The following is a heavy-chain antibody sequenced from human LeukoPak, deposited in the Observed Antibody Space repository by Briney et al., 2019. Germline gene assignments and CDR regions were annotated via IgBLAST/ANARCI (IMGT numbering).Heavy chain of an antibody. V-gene: IGHV3-53*01. CDR3: ARGLGYCSSTSCYRPHDAFDI. CDR1: GFTVSSNY. J-gene: IGHJ3*02. CDR2: IYSGGST. D-gene: IGHD2-2*02. Sequence: QTGGSLRLSCAASGFTVSSNYMSWVRQAPGKGLEWVSVIYSGGSTYYAGSVKGRFTISRDNSKNTLYLQMNSLRAEDTAVYYCARGLGYCSSTSCYRPHDAFDIWGQGTMVTVSS.